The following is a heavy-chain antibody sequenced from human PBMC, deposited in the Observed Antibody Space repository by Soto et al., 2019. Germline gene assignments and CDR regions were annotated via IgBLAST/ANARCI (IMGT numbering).Heavy chain of an antibody. CDR1: GYTFTSYY. CDR2: INPSGGST. J-gene: IGHJ4*02. Sequence: QVQLVQSGAEVKKPGASVKVSCKASGYTFTSYYMHWVRQAPGQGLEWMGIINPSGGSTSYAQKFQGRVTMTRDTSTSTVYMELSSLRSEDTAVYYCARDRGRFLEWLPGEYYFDYWGQGTLVTVSS. CDR3: ARDRGRFLEWLPGEYYFDY. D-gene: IGHD3-3*01. V-gene: IGHV1-46*01.